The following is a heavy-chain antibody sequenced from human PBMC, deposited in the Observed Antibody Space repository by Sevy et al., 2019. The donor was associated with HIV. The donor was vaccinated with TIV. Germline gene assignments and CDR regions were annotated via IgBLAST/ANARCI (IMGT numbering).Heavy chain of an antibody. Sequence: SETLSLTCAVSGDSISSESYYWGWIRQSPGKGLEWIASIYQSGTTNYNPSLKGRVTMSIDSSKSQFSLKLSSVTPADTASYYCARALYYYDVSGYYFDYWGQGILVTVSS. J-gene: IGHJ4*02. CDR2: IYQSGTT. D-gene: IGHD3-22*01. CDR3: ARALYYYDVSGYYFDY. CDR1: GDSISSESYY. V-gene: IGHV4-39*01.